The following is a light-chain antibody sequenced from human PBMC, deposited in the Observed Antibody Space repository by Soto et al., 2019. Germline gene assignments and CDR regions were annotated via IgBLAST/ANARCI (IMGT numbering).Light chain of an antibody. Sequence: EIVLTQSPGTLSLSPGERATLSCRASQSVSSTYLAWYQQKPGQAPRLLIYGASSRATDIPDRFSGSGSGTDFTLTFSRLEPEDFAVYYCQHCGSPPFTFGPGTKVDIK. CDR3: QHCGSPPFT. CDR1: QSVSSTY. J-gene: IGKJ3*01. V-gene: IGKV3-20*01. CDR2: GAS.